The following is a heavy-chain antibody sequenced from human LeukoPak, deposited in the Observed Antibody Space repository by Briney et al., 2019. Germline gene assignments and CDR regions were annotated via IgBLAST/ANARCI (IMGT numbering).Heavy chain of an antibody. CDR1: GGSISSYY. D-gene: IGHD3-10*01. J-gene: IGHJ5*02. CDR3: ARVGLLWFGELTSNWFDP. Sequence: SETLSLTCTVSGGSISSYYWSWIRQPPGKGLEWIGYIYYSGSTNYNPSLKGRVTISVDTSKNQFSLKLSSVTAADTAVYYCARVGLLWFGELTSNWFDPWGQGTLVTVSS. V-gene: IGHV4-59*01. CDR2: IYYSGST.